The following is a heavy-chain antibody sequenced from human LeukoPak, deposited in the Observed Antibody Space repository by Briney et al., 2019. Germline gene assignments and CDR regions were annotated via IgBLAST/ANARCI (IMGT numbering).Heavy chain of an antibody. D-gene: IGHD1-26*01. Sequence: ASVKVSCKASGYTFTSYYMHWVRQAPGQGLEWMGIINPSGGSTSYAQKFQGRVTMTRDMSTSTVYMELSSLRSEDTAVYYCARAWRYSGSYAEYFQHWGQGTLVTVSS. CDR3: ARAWRYSGSYAEYFQH. CDR1: GYTFTSYY. J-gene: IGHJ1*01. V-gene: IGHV1-46*01. CDR2: INPSGGST.